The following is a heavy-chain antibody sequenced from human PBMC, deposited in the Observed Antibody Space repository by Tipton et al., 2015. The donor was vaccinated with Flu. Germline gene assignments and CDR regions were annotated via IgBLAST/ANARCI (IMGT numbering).Heavy chain of an antibody. D-gene: IGHD6-13*01. J-gene: IGHJ6*02. V-gene: IGHV3-13*01. Sequence: SLRLSCAASGFTFASYDMHWVRQVSGKGLEWVSAISSAGDTYYLDSVKGRFTISRENGKNSLYLQMNSLGVGDTAVYFCARGPLPDSNWYNGMDVWGQGTTVTVSS. CDR2: ISSAGDT. CDR3: ARGPLPDSNWYNGMDV. CDR1: GFTFASYD.